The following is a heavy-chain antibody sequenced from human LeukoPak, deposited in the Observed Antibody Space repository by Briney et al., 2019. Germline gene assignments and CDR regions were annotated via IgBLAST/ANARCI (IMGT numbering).Heavy chain of an antibody. CDR2: ISGSGGST. Sequence: PGGSLRLSCAASGFTFSSYAMSWVRQAPGKGLEWVSAISGSGGSTYYADSVKGRFTISRDNSKNTLYLQMNSLRAEDTAVYYCAKTHYYGSGSYYIADYWGQGTLVTLSS. J-gene: IGHJ4*02. D-gene: IGHD3-10*01. V-gene: IGHV3-23*01. CDR3: AKTHYYGSGSYYIADY. CDR1: GFTFSSYA.